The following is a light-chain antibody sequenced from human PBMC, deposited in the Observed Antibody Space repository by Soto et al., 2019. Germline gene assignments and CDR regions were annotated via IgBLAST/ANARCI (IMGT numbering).Light chain of an antibody. CDR1: QSVSSNY. CDR3: QQYYTSPRT. Sequence: EIVLTQSPGTLSLSPGERATLSCRASQSVSSNYLAWYQQKRGQAPRLLIYGASSRATGIPTRFSGSGSGTAFTLTISLLEPEDFAVYYCQQYYTSPRTFGQGTKVQI. J-gene: IGKJ1*01. V-gene: IGKV3-20*01. CDR2: GAS.